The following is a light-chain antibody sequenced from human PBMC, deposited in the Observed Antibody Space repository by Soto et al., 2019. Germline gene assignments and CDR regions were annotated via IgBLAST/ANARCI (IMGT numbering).Light chain of an antibody. CDR2: AAS. CDR3: LRDYDFHYT. CDR1: QAIRVD. Sequence: AIQMTQSPPSLSASVGDRVIITCRASQAIRVDVGWLQQRPAHAPNLLIYAASTFHTGVPSTFTGSGSGTDFTLSSNDPEPDDVATYFWLRDYDFHYTFGQGTKLEI. V-gene: IGKV1-6*01. J-gene: IGKJ2*01.